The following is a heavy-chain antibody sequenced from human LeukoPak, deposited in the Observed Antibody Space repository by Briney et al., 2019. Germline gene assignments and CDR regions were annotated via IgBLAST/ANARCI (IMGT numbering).Heavy chain of an antibody. V-gene: IGHV1-3*04. J-gene: IGHJ4*02. CDR3: ARYFGSGSYLDY. CDR2: INTGNGQT. D-gene: IGHD3-10*01. CDR1: GYTFTKFA. Sequence: ASVNVSCKTSGYTFTKFAIHWVRQAPGQRLEWMGWINTGNGQTKYSENFEGRVTMTRDTSTSTIYVEVRSLTSEDTGLYYCARYFGSGSYLDYWGQGTLLTVSS.